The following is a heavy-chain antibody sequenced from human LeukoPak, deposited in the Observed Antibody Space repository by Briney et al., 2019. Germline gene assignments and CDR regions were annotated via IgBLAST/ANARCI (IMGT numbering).Heavy chain of an antibody. CDR1: GFTFSSYW. D-gene: IGHD3-22*01. CDR3: ARGSVVITPYYFDY. J-gene: IGHJ4*02. CDR2: IKQDGSEK. Sequence: GGSLRLSCAASGFTFSSYWMSWVRQAPRKGLEWVANIKQDGSEKYYVDSVKGRFTISRDNAKNSLYLQMNSLRAEDTAVYYCARGSVVITPYYFDYWGQGTLVTVSS. V-gene: IGHV3-7*01.